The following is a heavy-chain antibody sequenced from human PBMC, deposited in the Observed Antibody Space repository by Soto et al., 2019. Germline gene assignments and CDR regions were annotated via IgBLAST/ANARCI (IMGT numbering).Heavy chain of an antibody. D-gene: IGHD3-22*01. CDR2: ISYDGSNK. Sequence: PGWSLRLSCASSVFTFISYGMHWVRQAPGKGLEWVAVISYDGSNKYYADSVKGRFTISRDNSKNTLYLQMNSLRAEDTAVYYCAKVHHYYDSSGYDFDYWGQGTLVTVSS. J-gene: IGHJ4*02. V-gene: IGHV3-30*18. CDR3: AKVHHYYDSSGYDFDY. CDR1: VFTFISYG.